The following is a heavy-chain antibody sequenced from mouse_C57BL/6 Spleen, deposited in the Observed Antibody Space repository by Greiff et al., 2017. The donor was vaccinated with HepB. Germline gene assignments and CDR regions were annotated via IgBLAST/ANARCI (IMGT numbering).Heavy chain of an antibody. V-gene: IGHV5-16*01. CDR3: ARVITTYFDY. J-gene: IGHJ2*01. CDR2: INYDGSST. Sequence: EVQRVESEGGLVQPGSSMKLSCTASGFTFSDYYMAWVRQVPEKGLEWVANINYDGSSTYYLDSLKSRFIISRDNAKNILYLQMSSLKSEDTATYYCARVITTYFDYWGQGTTLTVSS. D-gene: IGHD1-2*01. CDR1: GFTFSDYY.